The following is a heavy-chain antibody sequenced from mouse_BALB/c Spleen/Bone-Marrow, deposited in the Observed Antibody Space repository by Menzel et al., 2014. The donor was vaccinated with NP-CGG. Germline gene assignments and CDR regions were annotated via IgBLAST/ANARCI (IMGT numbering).Heavy chain of an antibody. CDR3: ATGTYYLDY. J-gene: IGHJ2*01. V-gene: IGHV1-7*01. CDR2: INPSTGYT. Sequence: VQLQQSGAELAKPGASVKMSCKASGYTFTSYWMHWVKQRPGQGLEWIGYINPSTGYTEYNQKFKDKATLTADKSSSTAYMQLSILTSEDSAVYYCATGTYYLDYWGQGTTLTVSS. CDR1: GYTFTSYW. D-gene: IGHD4-1*01.